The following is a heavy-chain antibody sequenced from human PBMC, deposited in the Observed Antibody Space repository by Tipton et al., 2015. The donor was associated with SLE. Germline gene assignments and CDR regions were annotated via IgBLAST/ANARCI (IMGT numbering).Heavy chain of an antibody. V-gene: IGHV4-34*01. CDR3: ARNIAALYYFDY. CDR2: INHSGST. D-gene: IGHD6-6*01. Sequence: LRLSCAVYGGSFSGYYWSWIRQPPGKGLEWIGEINHSGSTNYNPSLKSRVTISVDTSKNQFSLKLSSVTAADTAVYYCARNIAALYYFDYWGQGTLVTVSS. J-gene: IGHJ4*02. CDR1: GGSFSGYY.